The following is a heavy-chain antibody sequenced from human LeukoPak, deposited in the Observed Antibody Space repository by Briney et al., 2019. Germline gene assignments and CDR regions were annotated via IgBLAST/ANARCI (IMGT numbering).Heavy chain of an antibody. CDR3: VRVWRGYYFDS. CDR1: GCIFSDHH. D-gene: IGHD3-10*01. V-gene: IGHV3-72*01. J-gene: IGHJ4*02. CDR2: VRNKANTYST. Sequence: PGGSLRLSCAASGCIFSDHHMDWVRQAPGKGLEWVGRVRNKANTYSTNYAASVKGRFSITRDDSMNSVYLQMNSLKTEDTAVYYCVRVWRGYYFDSWGQGILVTVSS.